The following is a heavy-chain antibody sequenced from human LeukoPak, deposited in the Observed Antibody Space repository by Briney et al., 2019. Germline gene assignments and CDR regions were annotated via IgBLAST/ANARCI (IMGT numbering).Heavy chain of an antibody. Sequence: SETLSLTCTVSGGSISSSSYYWSWIRQPAGKGLEWIGRIYTSGSTNYNPSLKSRVIISVDTSNNQFSLKLTSVTAADTAVYYCARVDYDDSGRAFDIWGQGTMVTVSS. V-gene: IGHV4-61*02. CDR1: GGSISSSSYY. J-gene: IGHJ3*02. D-gene: IGHD3-22*01. CDR2: IYTSGST. CDR3: ARVDYDDSGRAFDI.